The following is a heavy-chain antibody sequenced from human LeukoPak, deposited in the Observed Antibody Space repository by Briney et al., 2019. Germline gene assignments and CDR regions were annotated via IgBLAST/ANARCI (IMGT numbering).Heavy chain of an antibody. V-gene: IGHV3-23*01. Sequence: GGSLRLSCAASGFTFSSYAMSWVRQAPGKGLEWVSAISGSGGSTYYADSVKGRFTISRDNSKNTLYLQMNSPRAEDTAVYYCAKERPRMTTVTTWVDVWGKGTTVTVSS. CDR3: AKERPRMTTVTTWVDV. J-gene: IGHJ6*04. D-gene: IGHD4-17*01. CDR2: ISGSGGST. CDR1: GFTFSSYA.